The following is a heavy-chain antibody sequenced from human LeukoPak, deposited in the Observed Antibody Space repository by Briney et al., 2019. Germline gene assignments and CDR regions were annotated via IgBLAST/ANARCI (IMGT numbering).Heavy chain of an antibody. CDR1: GFSFSSYN. Sequence: GGSLRLSCEASGFSFSSYNMDWVRQTPGKGLEWISSITTSSTYTFYADSVKGRFTISRDNSKKTVYLQMNSLRAEDAAVYYCAKGGGTGYSSSWYSNWGQGTLVTVSS. CDR3: AKGGGTGYSSSWYSN. D-gene: IGHD6-13*01. CDR2: ITTSSTYT. V-gene: IGHV3-21*01. J-gene: IGHJ4*02.